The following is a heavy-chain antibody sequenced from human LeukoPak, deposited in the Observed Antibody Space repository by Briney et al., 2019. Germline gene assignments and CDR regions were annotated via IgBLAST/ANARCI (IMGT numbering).Heavy chain of an antibody. D-gene: IGHD3-22*01. J-gene: IGHJ3*02. CDR3: AKGYYYDSSGYYHDAFDI. CDR2: ISWNSGSI. V-gene: IGHV3-9*03. CDR1: GFTFDDYA. Sequence: GRSLRLSCAASGFTFDDYAMHCVRQAPGKGLEWVSGISWNSGSIGYADSVKGRFTISRDNAKDSLYLQMNSLRAEDMGLYYCAKGYYYDSSGYYHDAFDIWGQGTMFTVSS.